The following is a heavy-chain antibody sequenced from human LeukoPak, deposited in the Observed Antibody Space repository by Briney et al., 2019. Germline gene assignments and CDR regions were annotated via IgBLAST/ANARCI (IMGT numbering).Heavy chain of an antibody. CDR1: GYTFTSYG. V-gene: IGHV1-18*01. CDR3: ARDLSYDFWSGYYPYYYYGMDV. CDR2: ISAYNGNT. J-gene: IGHJ6*02. D-gene: IGHD3-3*01. Sequence: ASVKVSCKASGYTFTSYGISWVRQAPGQGLEWMGWISAYNGNTNYAQKLQGRVTMTTDTSTSTAYVELRSLRSDDTAVYYCARDLSYDFWSGYYPYYYYGMDVWGQGTLVTVSS.